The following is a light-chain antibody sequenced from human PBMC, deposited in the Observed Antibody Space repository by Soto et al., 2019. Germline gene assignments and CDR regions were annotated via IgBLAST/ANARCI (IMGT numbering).Light chain of an antibody. V-gene: IGLV1-40*01. CDR1: SSNIGAGYD. CDR2: GNS. Sequence: QSVLTQPPSVSGAPGQRVTISCTGCSSNIGAGYDVHWYQQLPGTAPKLLIYGNSNRPSGVPDRFSGSKSGTSASLAITGLQAEDEADYYCQSSDSSLNVFGTGTKLTVL. J-gene: IGLJ1*01. CDR3: QSSDSSLNV.